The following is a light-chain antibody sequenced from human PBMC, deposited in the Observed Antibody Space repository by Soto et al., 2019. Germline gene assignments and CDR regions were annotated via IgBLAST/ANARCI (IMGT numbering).Light chain of an antibody. Sequence: EIVLTQSPATLSLSPGERATLSCRASQSISTYLAWYQQKPGQAPRLLIYDASNRATGIPARFSGRGSGTDFTLTISRLEPEDFAVYYCQQFDTSVWTFGQGTKVDIK. J-gene: IGKJ1*01. CDR2: DAS. V-gene: IGKV3-11*01. CDR1: QSISTY. CDR3: QQFDTSVWT.